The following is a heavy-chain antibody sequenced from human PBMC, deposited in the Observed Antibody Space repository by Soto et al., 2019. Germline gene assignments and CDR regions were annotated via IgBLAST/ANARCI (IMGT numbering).Heavy chain of an antibody. CDR3: VKERYAQLWLEDYGMDV. V-gene: IGHV3-30*18. Sequence: GGSLRLSCAASGFTFSSYGIHWVRQAPGKGLEWVALISYDGTDKYYADSVKGRFTISRDNSKNTLYLQMSSLGPEDTAVYYCVKERYAQLWLEDYGMDVWGQGTTVTASS. J-gene: IGHJ6*02. D-gene: IGHD5-18*01. CDR2: ISYDGTDK. CDR1: GFTFSSYG.